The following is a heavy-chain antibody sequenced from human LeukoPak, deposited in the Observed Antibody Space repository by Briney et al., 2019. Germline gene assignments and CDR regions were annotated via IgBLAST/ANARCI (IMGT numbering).Heavy chain of an antibody. V-gene: IGHV1-46*01. Sequence: ASVKVSCKASGYTFTSYYMHWVRHAPGQGLEWMGIINPSGGSTSYAQKFQGRVTMTRDMSTSTVYMELSSLRSEDTAVYYCARDPGIAAAGTSGWFDPWGQGTLVTVSS. J-gene: IGHJ5*02. D-gene: IGHD6-13*01. CDR2: INPSGGST. CDR3: ARDPGIAAAGTSGWFDP. CDR1: GYTFTSYY.